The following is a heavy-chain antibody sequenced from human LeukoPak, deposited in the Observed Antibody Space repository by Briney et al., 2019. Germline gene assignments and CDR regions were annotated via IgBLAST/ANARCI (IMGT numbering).Heavy chain of an antibody. V-gene: IGHV4-59*08. CDR1: GASISSYY. CDR2: ISYSGST. CDR3: ARHPELYFFDY. J-gene: IGHJ4*02. Sequence: SETLSLTCTVSGASISSYYWSWIRQPPGKGLEWIGYISYSGSTNYNPSLKSRVTISADTSKNQVSLTLSPVTAADTAVYYCARHPELYFFDYWGQGTLVTVSS. D-gene: IGHD3-10*01.